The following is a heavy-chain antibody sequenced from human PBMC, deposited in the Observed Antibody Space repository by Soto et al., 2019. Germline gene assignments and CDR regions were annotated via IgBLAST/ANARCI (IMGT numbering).Heavy chain of an antibody. CDR1: GGTFSSYT. CDR2: IIPILGIA. D-gene: IGHD3-10*01. V-gene: IGHV1-69*08. CDR3: ARDRGVRRFDY. J-gene: IGHJ4*02. Sequence: QVQLVQSGAEVKKPGSSVKVSCKASGGTFSSYTISWVRQAPGQGLEWMGRIIPILGIANYAQKFQGRVTXTXGKSTSTAYMELSSLRSEDTAVYYCARDRGVRRFDYWGQGTLVTVSS.